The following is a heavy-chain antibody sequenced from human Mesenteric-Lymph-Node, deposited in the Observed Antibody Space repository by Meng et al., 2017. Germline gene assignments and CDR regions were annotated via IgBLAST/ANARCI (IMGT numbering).Heavy chain of an antibody. V-gene: IGHV1-46*01. CDR3: ARAWNSYMFFDY. CDR2: IDPSGGST. J-gene: IGHJ4*02. CDR1: GYTFSDYY. D-gene: IGHD3-3*01. Sequence: ASVKVSCKASGYTFSDYYIQWVRQAPGQGLEWMGVIDPSGGSTINAQKFQGILTMTTDTSTSTVYMELSSLRSEDTAVYYCARAWNSYMFFDYWGQGTPVTVSS.